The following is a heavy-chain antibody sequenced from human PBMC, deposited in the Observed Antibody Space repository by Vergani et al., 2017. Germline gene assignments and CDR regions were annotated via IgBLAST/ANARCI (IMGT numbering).Heavy chain of an antibody. CDR1: GYTFSNYY. CDR2: INPSGGST. V-gene: IGHV1-46*03. J-gene: IGHJ5*02. Sequence: QVQVVQSGAEVKKSGASVKVSCKTSGYTFSNYYMHWVRQAPGQGLEWMGIINPSGGSTSYAQKFQGRVTMTRDTSTSTVYMELSSLRSEDTAVYYCARGYSGRNWFDPWGQGTLVTVSS. CDR3: ARGYSGRNWFDP. D-gene: IGHD5-12*01.